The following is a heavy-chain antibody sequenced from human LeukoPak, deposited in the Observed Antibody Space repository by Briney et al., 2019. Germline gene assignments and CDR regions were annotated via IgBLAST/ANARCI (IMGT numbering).Heavy chain of an antibody. Sequence: ASVKVSCKASGYTFTGYYMHRVRQAPGQGLEWMGWINPNSGGTNYAQKFQGRVTMTRDTSISTAYMELSRLTSDDTAVYYCARDSVERRPGFDIWGPGTMVTVSS. D-gene: IGHD1-1*01. CDR1: GYTFTGYY. V-gene: IGHV1-2*02. J-gene: IGHJ3*02. CDR3: ARDSVERRPGFDI. CDR2: INPNSGGT.